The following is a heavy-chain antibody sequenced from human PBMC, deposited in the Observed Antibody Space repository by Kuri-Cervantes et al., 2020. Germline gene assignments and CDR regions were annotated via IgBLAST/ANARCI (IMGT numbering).Heavy chain of an antibody. CDR2: IKQDGSEK. J-gene: IGHJ4*02. Sequence: GGSLRLSCAASGFTFSSYAMSWVRQAPGKGLEWVANIKQDGSEKYYVDSVKGRFTISRDNAKNSLYLQMNSLRAEDTAVYYCARGTAPDYWGQGTLVTVSS. CDR3: ARGTAPDY. V-gene: IGHV3-7*01. CDR1: GFTFSSYA. D-gene: IGHD4-17*01.